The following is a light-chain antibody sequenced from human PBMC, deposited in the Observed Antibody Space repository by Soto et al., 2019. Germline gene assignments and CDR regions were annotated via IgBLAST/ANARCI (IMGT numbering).Light chain of an antibody. CDR2: EVS. Sequence: QSVLTQPPSVSGSPGQSVTISCTGTSSDVGSYNRVSWYQQSPGTAPKLMIYEVSNRPSGVPDRFSGSKSGNTASLTISGLQAEDEADYYCSSCTSSSTYVFGTGTKVTVL. CDR3: SSCTSSSTYV. J-gene: IGLJ1*01. CDR1: SSDVGSYNR. V-gene: IGLV2-18*02.